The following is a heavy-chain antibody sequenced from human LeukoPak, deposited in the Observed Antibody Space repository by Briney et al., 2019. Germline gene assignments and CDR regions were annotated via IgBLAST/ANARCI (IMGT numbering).Heavy chain of an antibody. V-gene: IGHV4-4*07. CDR3: ARPYDSSAYYYL. D-gene: IGHD3-22*01. J-gene: IGHJ5*02. CDR2: IYISGST. CDR1: GGSISSYS. Sequence: SETLSLTCTVSGGSISSYSWSWIRQPAGKGLEWIGRIYISGSTNYNPSLKSRVTISVDTSKNQLSLKLISVTAADTAVYYCARPYDSSAYYYLWGQGTLVTVSS.